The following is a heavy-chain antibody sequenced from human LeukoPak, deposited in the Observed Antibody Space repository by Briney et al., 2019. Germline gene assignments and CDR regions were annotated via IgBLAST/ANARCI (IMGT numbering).Heavy chain of an antibody. CDR1: GFTFSSYW. CDR3: TTDLGTYYHGSQRLIPIDY. J-gene: IGHJ4*02. D-gene: IGHD3-10*01. Sequence: GGSLRLSCAASGFTFSSYWMSWVRQAPGKGLEWIGRIKSKTDGETTNYAEPVRGRFTISRDDSKSAVYLQMNSLKIEDTAVYYCTTDLGTYYHGSQRLIPIDYWGQGTLVTVSS. CDR2: IKSKTDGETT. V-gene: IGHV3-15*01.